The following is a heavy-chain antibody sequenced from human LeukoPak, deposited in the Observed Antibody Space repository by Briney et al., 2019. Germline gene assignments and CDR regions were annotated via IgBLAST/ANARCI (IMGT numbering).Heavy chain of an antibody. CDR1: GGSFSGYY. CDR3: ARRGSGYYP. Sequence: SETLSLTCAVYGGSFSGYYWGWIRQPPGKGLEWIGEINHSGTTNYNPSLKSRVTISVDTSKNHLSLRLSSVTAADTAVYYCARRGSGYYPWGQGTLVTVSS. J-gene: IGHJ5*02. V-gene: IGHV4-34*01. CDR2: INHSGTT. D-gene: IGHD3-22*01.